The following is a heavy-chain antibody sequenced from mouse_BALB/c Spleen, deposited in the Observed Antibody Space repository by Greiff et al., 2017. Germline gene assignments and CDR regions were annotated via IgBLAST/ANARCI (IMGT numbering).Heavy chain of an antibody. D-gene: IGHD1-1*01. J-gene: IGHJ2*01. CDR3: AIYGSSYAEYFDY. CDR1: GFNIKDYY. V-gene: IGHV14-1*02. Sequence: VQLKESGAELVRPGALVKLSCKASGFNIKDYYMHWVKQRPEQGLEWIGWIDPENGNTIYDPKFQGKASITADTSSNTAYLQLSSLTSEDTAVYYFAIYGSSYAEYFDYWGQGTTLTVSS. CDR2: IDPENGNT.